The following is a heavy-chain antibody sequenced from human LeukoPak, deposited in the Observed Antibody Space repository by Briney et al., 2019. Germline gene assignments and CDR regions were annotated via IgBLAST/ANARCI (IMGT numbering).Heavy chain of an antibody. CDR2: ISYDGSYK. V-gene: IGHV3-30*18. CDR1: GFTFSSSG. D-gene: IGHD3-10*01. J-gene: IGHJ4*02. CDR3: AKGPPGGYFDY. Sequence: PGGSLRLSCAASGFTFSSSGMHWVRQAPGKGLEWVAVISYDGSYKYYADSVKGRFTTSRDNSKNTLNLQMNSLRAEDTAVYYCAKGPPGGYFDYWGQGTLVTVSS.